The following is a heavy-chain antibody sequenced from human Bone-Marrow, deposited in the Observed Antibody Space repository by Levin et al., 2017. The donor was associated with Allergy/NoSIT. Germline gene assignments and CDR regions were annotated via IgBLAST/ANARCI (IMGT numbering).Heavy chain of an antibody. CDR2: INPSGGST. V-gene: IGHV1-46*01. CDR1: GYTFTSYY. CDR3: ARDQKMIRNLDYSNPCEDY. Sequence: ASVKVSCKASGYTFTSYYMHWVRQAPGQGLEWMGIINPSGGSTSYAQKFQGRVTMTRDTSTSTVYMELSSLRSEDTAVYYCARDQKMIRNLDYSNPCEDYWGQGTLVTVSS. D-gene: IGHD4-11*01. J-gene: IGHJ4*02.